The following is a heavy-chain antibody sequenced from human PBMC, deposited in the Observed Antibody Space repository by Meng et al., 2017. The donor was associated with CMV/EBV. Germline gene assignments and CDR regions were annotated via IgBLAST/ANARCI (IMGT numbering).Heavy chain of an antibody. CDR1: GGTFSSYA. CDR2: IIPIFGTA. CDR3: ASGRRWPADPNWFDP. V-gene: IGHV1-69*05. J-gene: IGHJ5*02. D-gene: IGHD2-2*01. Sequence: SVKVSCKASGGTFSSYAISWVRQAPGQGLEWMGGIIPIFGTANYAQKFQGRVTITTDESTSTAYMELSSLRSEDTAVYYCASGRRWPADPNWFDPWGQGTLVTVSS.